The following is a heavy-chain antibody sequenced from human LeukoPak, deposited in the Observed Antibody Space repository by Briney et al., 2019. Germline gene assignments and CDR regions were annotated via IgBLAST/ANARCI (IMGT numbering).Heavy chain of an antibody. CDR2: IWCAESNK. D-gene: IGHD6-6*01. CDR1: GFTFSNYD. Sequence: GGSLRLSCAASGFTFSNYDMHWVRQAPGKGLEWVTVIWCAESNKYYADSVKGRFTISRDDSKNTVYLQMNSLRVEDTPVYYCARDYSNSALDYWGQGTLVTVSS. J-gene: IGHJ4*02. CDR3: ARDYSNSALDY. V-gene: IGHV3-33*01.